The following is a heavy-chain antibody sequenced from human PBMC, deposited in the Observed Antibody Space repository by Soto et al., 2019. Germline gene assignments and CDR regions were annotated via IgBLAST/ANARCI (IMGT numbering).Heavy chain of an antibody. CDR2: MYNTGST. V-gene: IGHV4-59*01. J-gene: IGHJ6*02. CDR1: GGSISRYY. CDR3: ARDLWGYCGTACYPLDV. Sequence: QVQLQESGPGLVKPSETLSLTCTVSGGSISRYYWSWIRQPPGKGLEWIGYMYNTGSTVYNPPFKRRVTRSVDTSKNQFSLKLNSVAAADTAVYYCARDLWGYCGTACYPLDVWGQGTTVTVSS. D-gene: IGHD2-21*02.